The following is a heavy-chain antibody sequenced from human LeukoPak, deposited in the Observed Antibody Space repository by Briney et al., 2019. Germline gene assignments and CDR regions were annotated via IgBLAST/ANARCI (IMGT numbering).Heavy chain of an antibody. CDR3: ARNVLLWFGELHYMDV. Sequence: SETLSLTCTVSGGSISSSSYFWAWIRQPPGKGLEWIGSINYSGSAYYNPSLKSRVTISVDTSKNQFSLKLSSVTAADTAVYYCARNVLLWFGELHYMDVWGKGTTVTVSS. CDR2: INYSGSA. CDR1: GGSISSSSYF. J-gene: IGHJ6*03. V-gene: IGHV4-39*07. D-gene: IGHD3-10*01.